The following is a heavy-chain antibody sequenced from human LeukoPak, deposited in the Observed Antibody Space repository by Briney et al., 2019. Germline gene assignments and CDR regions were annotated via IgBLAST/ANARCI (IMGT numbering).Heavy chain of an antibody. Sequence: SETLSLTCTVSGGSISSGDYYWSWIRQPPGKGLEWIGYIYYSGSTNYNPSLKSRVTISVDTSKNQFSLKLSSVTAADTAVYYCAGLGYSYGSFDYWGQGTLVTVSS. J-gene: IGHJ4*02. CDR3: AGLGYSYGSFDY. V-gene: IGHV4-61*08. CDR1: GGSISSGDYY. CDR2: IYYSGST. D-gene: IGHD5-18*01.